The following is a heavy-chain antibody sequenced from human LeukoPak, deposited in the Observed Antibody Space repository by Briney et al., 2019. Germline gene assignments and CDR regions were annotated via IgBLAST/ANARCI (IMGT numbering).Heavy chain of an antibody. CDR2: IWYDGSNK. CDR1: GFTFSSYG. Sequence: GRSLRLSCAASGFTFSSYGMHWVRQAPGKGLEWVAVIWYDGSNKYYADSVKGRFTISRDNSKNTLYLQMNSLRAEDTAVYYCAKDWIAGAGYLYYWGQGTLVTVSS. V-gene: IGHV3-33*06. J-gene: IGHJ4*02. CDR3: AKDWIAGAGYLYY. D-gene: IGHD6-13*01.